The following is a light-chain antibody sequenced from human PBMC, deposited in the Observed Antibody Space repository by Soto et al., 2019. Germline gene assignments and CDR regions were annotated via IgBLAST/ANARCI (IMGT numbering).Light chain of an antibody. Sequence: DIQMTQSPSTLSAWIGYRGTITCRASQNINNWLAWYQQKPGKAPKLLIYKASSLESGVPSRFSGSGSGTDFTLTISSLQPDDLASYYCQQYDHYPITFGQGTRLEIK. CDR2: KAS. CDR1: QNINNW. V-gene: IGKV1-5*03. J-gene: IGKJ5*01. CDR3: QQYDHYPIT.